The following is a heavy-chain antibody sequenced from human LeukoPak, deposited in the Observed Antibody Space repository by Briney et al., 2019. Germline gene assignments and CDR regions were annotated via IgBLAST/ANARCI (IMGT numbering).Heavy chain of an antibody. CDR3: ARAREDIAVAGSDYYYYMDV. D-gene: IGHD6-19*01. V-gene: IGHV1-46*01. CDR1: GYTFTSYY. J-gene: IGHJ6*03. CDR2: INPSGGST. Sequence: ASVKVSCKASGYTFTSYYMHWVRQAPGQGLEWMGIINPSGGSTSYAQKFQGRVTMTRDTSTSTVYMELSSLRSEDTAVYYCARAREDIAVAGSDYYYYMDVWGKGTTVTISS.